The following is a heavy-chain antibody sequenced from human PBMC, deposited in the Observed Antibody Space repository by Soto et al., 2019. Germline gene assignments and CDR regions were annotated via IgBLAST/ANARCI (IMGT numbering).Heavy chain of an antibody. Sequence: QVQLQESGPRLVKPSETLSLTCNVSGGSLNTYYWSWMRQAPGRGLEWIAYISSSGIPTYTPSLKSRLTISVDPSKTQFSLKLNSMTAADTATYYCARLFIVGAPGSYYTGLDVWGQGTTVTVSS. V-gene: IGHV4-59*01. CDR1: GGSLNTYY. CDR3: ARLFIVGAPGSYYTGLDV. D-gene: IGHD1-26*01. J-gene: IGHJ6*02. CDR2: ISSSGIP.